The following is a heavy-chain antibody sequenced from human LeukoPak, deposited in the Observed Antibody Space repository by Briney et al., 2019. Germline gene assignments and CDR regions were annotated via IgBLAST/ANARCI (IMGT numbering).Heavy chain of an antibody. CDR2: IYYSGST. V-gene: IGHV4-39*01. Sequence: WVRQPPGKGLEWIGSIYYSGSTYYNPSLKSRVTISVDTSKNQFSLKLSSVTAADTAVYYCARPVGATTRCWFDPWGQGTLVTVSS. D-gene: IGHD1-26*01. J-gene: IGHJ5*02. CDR3: ARPVGATTRCWFDP.